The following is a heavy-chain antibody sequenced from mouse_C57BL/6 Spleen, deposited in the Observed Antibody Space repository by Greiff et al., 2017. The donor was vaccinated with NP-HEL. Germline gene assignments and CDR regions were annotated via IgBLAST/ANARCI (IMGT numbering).Heavy chain of an antibody. V-gene: IGHV1-82*01. CDR2: IYPGDGDT. J-gene: IGHJ3*01. D-gene: IGHD3-2*02. CDR3: ARSDSSGYLFAY. CDR1: GYAFSSSW. Sequence: QVQLQQSGPELVKPGASVKISCKASGYAFSSSWMNWVKQRPGKGLEWIGRIYPGDGDTNYNGKFKGQATLTADKSSSTAYIQLSSLTSEDSAVYFCARSDSSGYLFAYWGQGTLVTVSA.